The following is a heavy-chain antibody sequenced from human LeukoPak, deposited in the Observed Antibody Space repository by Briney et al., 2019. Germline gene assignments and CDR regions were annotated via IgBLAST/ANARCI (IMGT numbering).Heavy chain of an antibody. CDR2: IYSGDSDT. J-gene: IGHJ4*02. V-gene: IGHV5-51*01. CDR1: GYSFARYW. D-gene: IGHD2-15*01. CDR3: ATLYCSGGSCSGAFDY. Sequence: GESLRISLKGSGYSFARYWMGWVRQMPGKGLEWRGIIYSGDSDTRYSPSFEGQVTISGDKYISTVYLQWSRLKAGDTAMYYCATLYCSGGSCSGAFDYWGQGTLVTVSS.